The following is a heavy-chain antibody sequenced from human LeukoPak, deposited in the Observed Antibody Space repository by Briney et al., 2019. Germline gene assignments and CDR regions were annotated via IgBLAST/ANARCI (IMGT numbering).Heavy chain of an antibody. Sequence: PGGSLRLSCAASGFTFSSYEMNWVRQAPGKGLEWVSYISSSASTIYYADSVKGRFAISRDNAKNSLYLQMYSLRAEDTAVYYCARAKEWEHDFDYRGQGTLVTVSS. CDR1: GFTFSSYE. D-gene: IGHD1-26*01. J-gene: IGHJ4*02. CDR3: ARAKEWEHDFDY. V-gene: IGHV3-48*03. CDR2: ISSSASTI.